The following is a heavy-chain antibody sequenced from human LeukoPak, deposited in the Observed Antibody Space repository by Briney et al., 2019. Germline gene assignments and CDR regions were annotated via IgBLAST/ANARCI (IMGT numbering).Heavy chain of an antibody. CDR2: IYYSGST. Sequence: SETLSLTCTVCGGSISPYYWSWIRQPPGKRLEWIGYIYYSGSTNYNPSLKSRVTISVDTSKSQFSLKLSSVTAADTAVYYCARGGIGAAGPDGYWGQGTLVTVSS. D-gene: IGHD6-13*01. J-gene: IGHJ4*02. V-gene: IGHV4-59*01. CDR1: GGSISPYY. CDR3: ARGGIGAAGPDGY.